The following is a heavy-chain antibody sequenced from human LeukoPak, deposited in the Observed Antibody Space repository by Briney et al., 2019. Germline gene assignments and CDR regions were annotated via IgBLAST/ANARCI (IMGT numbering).Heavy chain of an antibody. V-gene: IGHV3-74*01. D-gene: IGHD1-26*01. Sequence: QSGGSLRLSCAASGFTFSTYWMLWVRQAPGKGLVWVSRINSDGSSTSYADSVKGRFTISRDNSKNTLYLQMNSLRAEDTAVYYCAKLPRGSHGDAFDIWGQGTMVTVSS. CDR2: INSDGSST. CDR1: GFTFSTYW. J-gene: IGHJ3*02. CDR3: AKLPRGSHGDAFDI.